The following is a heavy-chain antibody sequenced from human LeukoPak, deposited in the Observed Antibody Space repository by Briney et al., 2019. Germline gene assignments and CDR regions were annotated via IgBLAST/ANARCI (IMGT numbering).Heavy chain of an antibody. CDR3: ARDRRRVVVIPYWFDP. D-gene: IGHD3-22*01. CDR1: GYSFIDYY. CDR2: INPNSGGT. Sequence: ASVKVSCKTSGYSFIDYYIHWVRQAPGQGLEWMGWINPNSGGTNYAQKFQGRVTMTRDTSISTAYMELSRLRSDDTAVYYCARDRRRVVVIPYWFDPWGQGTLVTVSS. V-gene: IGHV1-2*02. J-gene: IGHJ5*02.